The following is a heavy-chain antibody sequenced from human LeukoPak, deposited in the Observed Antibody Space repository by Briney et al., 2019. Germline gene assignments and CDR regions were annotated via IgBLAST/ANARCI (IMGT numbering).Heavy chain of an antibody. J-gene: IGHJ4*02. CDR1: GFTFSSQG. V-gene: IGHV3-23*01. CDR2: ISGSGDNT. Sequence: PGGSLRLSCAASGFTFSSQGMSWVRQAPGKGLEWVSTISGSGDNTYYADSVKGRFTISRDNSKNTLYLQMNSLRAEDTAVYYCAKVTYGSGTYGAFDYWGQGTLVTVSS. CDR3: AKVTYGSGTYGAFDY. D-gene: IGHD3-10*01.